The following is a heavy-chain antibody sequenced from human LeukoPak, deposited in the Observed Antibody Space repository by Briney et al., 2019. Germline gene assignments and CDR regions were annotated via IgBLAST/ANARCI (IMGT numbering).Heavy chain of an antibody. V-gene: IGHV3-30-3*01. D-gene: IGHD3-3*01. CDR1: GFTFSSYA. CDR3: ARAGLGTLDYDFWSGYYMPLAYFDY. Sequence: GGSLRLSCAASGFTFSSYAMHWVRQAPGKGLEWVAVISYDGSNKYYADSVKGRFTISRDNSKNTLYLQMNSLRAEDTAVYYCARAGLGTLDYDFWSGYYMPLAYFDYWGQGTLVTVSS. CDR2: ISYDGSNK. J-gene: IGHJ4*02.